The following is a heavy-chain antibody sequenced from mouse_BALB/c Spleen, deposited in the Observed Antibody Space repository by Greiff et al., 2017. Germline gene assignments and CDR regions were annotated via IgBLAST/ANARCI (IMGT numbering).Heavy chain of an antibody. D-gene: IGHD3-2*01. V-gene: IGHV3-2*02. J-gene: IGHJ3*01. CDR3: ARELDSSGYVLAY. CDR2: ISYSGST. CDR1: GYSITSDYA. Sequence: DVKLQESGPGLVKPSQSLSLTCTVTGYSITSDYAWNWIRQFPGNKLEWMGYISYSGSTSYNPSLKSRISITRDTSKNQFFLQLNSVTTEDTATYYCARELDSSGYVLAYWGQGTLVTVSA.